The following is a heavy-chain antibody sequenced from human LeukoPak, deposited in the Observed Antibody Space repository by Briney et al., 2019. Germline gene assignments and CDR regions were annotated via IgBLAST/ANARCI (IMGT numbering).Heavy chain of an antibody. Sequence: GGSLRLSCAASGFTFSSYAMSWVRQAPGKGLEWVSAISGSGGSTYYADSVKGRFTISRDNSKNTLYLQMNSLRAEDTAVYYCAKDSRWAGTTDDDAFDIWGQGTMVTVSS. V-gene: IGHV3-23*01. CDR1: GFTFSSYA. CDR2: ISGSGGST. D-gene: IGHD1-1*01. J-gene: IGHJ3*02. CDR3: AKDSRWAGTTDDDAFDI.